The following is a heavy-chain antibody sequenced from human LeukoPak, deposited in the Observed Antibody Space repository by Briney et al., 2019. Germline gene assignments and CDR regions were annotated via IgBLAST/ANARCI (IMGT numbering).Heavy chain of an antibody. D-gene: IGHD3-22*01. V-gene: IGHV1-69*13. J-gene: IGHJ5*02. CDR1: GGTFSSYA. Sequence: SVKVSCKASGGTFSSYAISWVRQAPGQGLEWMGGIIPIFGTANYAQKFQGRVTITADESTSTAYMELSSLRSEDTAVYYCARDPDYYDSSGYYPTGQGTLVTVSS. CDR3: ARDPDYYDSSGYYP. CDR2: IIPIFGTA.